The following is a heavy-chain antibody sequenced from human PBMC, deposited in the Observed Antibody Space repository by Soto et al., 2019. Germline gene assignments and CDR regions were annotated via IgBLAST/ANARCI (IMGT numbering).Heavy chain of an antibody. CDR3: ARSSCGSGSYYKADWFDP. Sequence: NPSETLSLTCSASGGSITSSSHFWGWVRQPPGKGLEWIGTIYFTGNTYYTPSLKSRVTISVDTSKNQFSLKLSSVTAADTVVYYCARSSCGSGSYYKADWFDPWGQGTLVTVSS. D-gene: IGHD3-10*01. CDR2: IYFTGNT. V-gene: IGHV4-39*07. CDR1: GGSITSSSHF. J-gene: IGHJ5*02.